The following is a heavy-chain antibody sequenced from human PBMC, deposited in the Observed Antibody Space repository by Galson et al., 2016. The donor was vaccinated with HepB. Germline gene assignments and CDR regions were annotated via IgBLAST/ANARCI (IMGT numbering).Heavy chain of an antibody. D-gene: IGHD3-10*01. J-gene: IGHJ4*02. CDR2: ISGTGGLA. CDR1: GFNFTSYT. V-gene: IGHV3-23*01. Sequence: SLRLSCAASGFNFTSYTMSWVRQAPGKGLEWVSGISGTGGLAYYADSVKGRFTNSRDNSKNTLYPQMNSLRAEDTAVYYCAKVVMVRGIILDYWGQGTRVTVSS. CDR3: AKVVMVRGIILDY.